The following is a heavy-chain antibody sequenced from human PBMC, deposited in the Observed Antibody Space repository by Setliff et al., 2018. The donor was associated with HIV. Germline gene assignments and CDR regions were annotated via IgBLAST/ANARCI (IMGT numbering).Heavy chain of an antibody. Sequence: ASVKVSCKASGYTFTDYYVHWVRQAPGQGLEWMGWINPSSGGTNYAQTFQGRVTMTRDTSITTAYLDLTSLRSDDTAVYYCARGQVMVAAAPWCHYMDVWGPGTTVTVSS. V-gene: IGHV1-2*02. CDR1: GYTFTDYY. D-gene: IGHD2-15*01. CDR2: INPSSGGT. CDR3: ARGQVMVAAAPWCHYMDV. J-gene: IGHJ6*03.